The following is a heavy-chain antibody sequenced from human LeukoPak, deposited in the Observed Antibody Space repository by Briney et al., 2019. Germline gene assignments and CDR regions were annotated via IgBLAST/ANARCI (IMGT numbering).Heavy chain of an antibody. CDR3: AKHKIAWRTFDC. CDR1: GLTFSSHW. V-gene: IGHV3-7*01. CDR2: IKEDGSQI. D-gene: IGHD1/OR15-1a*01. J-gene: IGHJ4*02. Sequence: QPGGSLRLSCAASGLTFSSHWMHWVRQAPGKGLEWVANIKEDGSQINHVDSVKGRFTISRDNAKNSLYLQMNSLRVEDTAVYYCAKHKIAWRTFDCWGQGTLVTVSS.